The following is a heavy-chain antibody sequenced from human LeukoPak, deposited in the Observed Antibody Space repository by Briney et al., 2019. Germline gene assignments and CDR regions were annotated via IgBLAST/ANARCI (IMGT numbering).Heavy chain of an antibody. J-gene: IGHJ5*02. V-gene: IGHV4-59*01. CDR2: IYYSGST. CDR1: GGSIRGYY. CDR3: ARERSYYYDSSGYHNWFDP. Sequence: SETLSLTCNVSGGSIRGYYWSWIRQPPGKGLEWIGYIYYSGSTNYNPSLKSRVTISVDTSKNQFSLKLSSVTAADTAVYYCARERSYYYDSSGYHNWFDPWGQGTLVTVSS. D-gene: IGHD3-22*01.